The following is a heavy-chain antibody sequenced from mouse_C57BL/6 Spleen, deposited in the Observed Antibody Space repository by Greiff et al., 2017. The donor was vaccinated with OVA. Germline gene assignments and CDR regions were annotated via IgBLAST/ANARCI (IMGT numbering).Heavy chain of an antibody. CDR1: GYTFTSYW. D-gene: IGHD2-2*01. Sequence: QVQLQQPGAELVRPGSSVKLSCKASGYTFTSYWMHWVKQRPIQGLEWIGNIDPSDSETHYNQKFKDKATLTVDKSSSTAYMQLSSLTSEDSTVYYCARVYYGYDGYFDVWGTGTTVTVSS. CDR3: ARVYYGYDGYFDV. CDR2: IDPSDSET. J-gene: IGHJ1*03. V-gene: IGHV1-52*01.